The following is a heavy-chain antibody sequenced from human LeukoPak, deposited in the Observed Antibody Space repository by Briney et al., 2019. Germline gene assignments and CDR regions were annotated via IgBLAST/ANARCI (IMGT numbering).Heavy chain of an antibody. Sequence: SETLALTCTVSGGSISDYYWSWIRQPPGKGLEWIGYVHYSGSTNYNPSLKSRVTISIDTSNDHFALKLSAVTAAETAVYYCARNTAAGSYNYFDAWGQGTLVTVSS. CDR1: GGSISDYY. V-gene: IGHV4-59*01. D-gene: IGHD6-13*01. CDR2: VHYSGST. CDR3: ARNTAAGSYNYFDA. J-gene: IGHJ5*02.